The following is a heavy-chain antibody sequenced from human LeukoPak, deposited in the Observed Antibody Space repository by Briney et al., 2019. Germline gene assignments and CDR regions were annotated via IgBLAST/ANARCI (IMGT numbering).Heavy chain of an antibody. CDR1: GFTLINFG. CDR2: IHGSSPSAAGIT. Sequence: GGSLRLSCAASGFTLINFGMSWVRQAPGKGLEWVASIHGSSPSAAGITFYADSVKGRFTVSGDNSKNTLYLQMNTLRVEDTAVYYCASDYPPYYYYMGVWGKGATVTVSS. CDR3: ASDYPPYYYYMGV. D-gene: IGHD4-11*01. J-gene: IGHJ6*03. V-gene: IGHV3-23*01.